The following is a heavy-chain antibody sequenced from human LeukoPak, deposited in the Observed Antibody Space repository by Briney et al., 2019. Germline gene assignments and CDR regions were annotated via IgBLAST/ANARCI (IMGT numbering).Heavy chain of an antibody. CDR1: GGSISSHY. CDR2: IYYSGST. D-gene: IGHD2-21*01. J-gene: IGHJ2*01. CDR3: ARDLFGYFDL. Sequence: SETLSLTCTVPGGSISSHYWSWIRQPPGKGLEWIGYIYYSGSTNYNPSLKSRVTISVDTSKNQFSLKLSSVTAADTAVYYCARDLFGYFDLWGRGTLVTVSS. V-gene: IGHV4-59*11.